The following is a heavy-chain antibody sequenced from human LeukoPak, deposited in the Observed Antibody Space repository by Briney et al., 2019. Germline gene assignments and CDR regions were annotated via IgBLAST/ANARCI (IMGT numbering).Heavy chain of an antibody. CDR3: ARDGYSYGRDAFDI. CDR2: ISSSGNTI. Sequence: PGGSLRLSCAASGFTFSDYYMSWMRQAPGKGLEWVSYISSSGNTIYYADSVKGRFTISRDNAKNSLFLQMNSLRAEDTAVYYCARDGYSYGRDAFDIWGQGTMVTVSS. CDR1: GFTFSDYY. J-gene: IGHJ3*02. V-gene: IGHV3-11*04. D-gene: IGHD5-18*01.